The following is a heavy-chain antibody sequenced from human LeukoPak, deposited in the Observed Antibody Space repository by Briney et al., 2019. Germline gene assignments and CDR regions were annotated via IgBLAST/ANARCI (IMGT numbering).Heavy chain of an antibody. V-gene: IGHV3-30-3*01. Sequence: GGSLRLSCAASGFTFSSYAMHWVRQAPGKGLEWAAVISYDGSNKYYADSVKGRFTISRDNSKNTLYLQMNSLRAEDTAVYYCARGTYYYDSSGYLLDYWGQGTLVTVSS. CDR2: ISYDGSNK. CDR3: ARGTYYYDSSGYLLDY. D-gene: IGHD3-22*01. J-gene: IGHJ4*02. CDR1: GFTFSSYA.